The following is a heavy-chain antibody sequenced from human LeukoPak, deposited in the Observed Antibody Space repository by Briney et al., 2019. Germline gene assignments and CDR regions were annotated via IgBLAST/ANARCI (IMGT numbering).Heavy chain of an antibody. D-gene: IGHD2-21*02. CDR2: IGTTSGAI. J-gene: IGHJ4*02. Sequence: PGGPLRLSCAASGFTFNAFGMNWLRQAPGKGLEWVSYIGTTSGAIYYADSVKGRFTISRDSAKNSLYLQMNSLRAEDTAVYYCARFRTWGDKAFDYWGQGTLVTVSS. V-gene: IGHV3-48*01. CDR3: ARFRTWGDKAFDY. CDR1: GFTFNAFG.